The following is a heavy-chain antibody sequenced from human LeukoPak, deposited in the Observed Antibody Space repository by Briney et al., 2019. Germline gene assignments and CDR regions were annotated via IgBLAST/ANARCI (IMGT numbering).Heavy chain of an antibody. CDR3: ARVLDRGSSWYGGLEY. CDR1: GFTFSSYW. J-gene: IGHJ4*02. CDR2: INSDGRTT. V-gene: IGHV3-74*01. Sequence: GGSLRLSCAASGFTFSSYWMLWVRQAPGKGLVWVSRINSDGRTTSYADSVKGRFTISRDNAKNTLYLQMNSLRAEDTAVYYCARVLDRGSSWYGGLEYWGQGTLVTVSS. D-gene: IGHD6-13*01.